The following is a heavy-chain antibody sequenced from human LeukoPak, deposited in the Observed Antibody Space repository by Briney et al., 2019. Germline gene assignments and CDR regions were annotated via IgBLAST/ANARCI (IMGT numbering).Heavy chain of an antibody. CDR3: ASAGAVTDSFVH. CDR1: GFTFRTYT. V-gene: IGHV3-30-3*01. Sequence: GRSLRLSCAASGFTFRTYTMHWVRQAPGKGLEWVASTSYDGYYKYYAESVKGPFIISRDNSKNTLYLQINSLRADDTAVYYCASAGAVTDSFVHWGEGTLVIVSS. J-gene: IGHJ5*02. D-gene: IGHD4-23*01. CDR2: TSYDGYYK.